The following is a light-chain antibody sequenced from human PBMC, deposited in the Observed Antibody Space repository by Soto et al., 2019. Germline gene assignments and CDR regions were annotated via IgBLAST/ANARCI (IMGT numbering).Light chain of an antibody. Sequence: EIVLTQSPGTLSLSPGERATLSCRASQSVSSSYLAWYQQKPGQAPTLLIYGASSKATGIPDRFSGSGSGTDFTLTMSRLEPEDVAVYYCQQYGSSPRTFGQGTKVEIK. J-gene: IGKJ1*01. CDR3: QQYGSSPRT. V-gene: IGKV3-20*01. CDR2: GAS. CDR1: QSVSSSY.